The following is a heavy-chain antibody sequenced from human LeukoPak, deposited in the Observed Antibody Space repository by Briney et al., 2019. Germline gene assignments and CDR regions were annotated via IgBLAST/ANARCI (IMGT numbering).Heavy chain of an antibody. CDR1: GGSFSGYY. D-gene: IGHD2-2*01. CDR2: INHSGST. J-gene: IGHJ6*02. CDR3: ASSPPPLIVVVPAAPGSYGMDV. V-gene: IGHV4-34*01. Sequence: SETLSLTCAVYGGSFSGYYWSWIRQPPGKGLEWIGEINHSGSTNYNPSLKSRVTISVDTSKNQFSLKLSSVTAADTAVYYCASSPPPLIVVVPAAPGSYGMDVWGQGTTVTVSS.